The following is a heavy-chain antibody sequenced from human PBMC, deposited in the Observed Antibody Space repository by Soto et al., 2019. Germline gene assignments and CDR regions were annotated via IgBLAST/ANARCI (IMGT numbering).Heavy chain of an antibody. CDR2: INSDGSST. J-gene: IGHJ4*02. CDR1: GFTFSSYW. CDR3: ARRGAVAGLHY. Sequence: EVQLVESGGGLVQPGGSLRVSCADSGFTFSSYWMHWVRQSPGKGLVWVSRINSDGSSTSYADSVKGLFTISRDNDKNTLYLQMNSLRAEDTAIYYCARRGAVAGLHYWGQGTLVTVSS. V-gene: IGHV3-74*01. D-gene: IGHD6-19*01.